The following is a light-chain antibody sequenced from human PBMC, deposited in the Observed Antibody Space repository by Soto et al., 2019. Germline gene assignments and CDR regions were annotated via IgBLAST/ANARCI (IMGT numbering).Light chain of an antibody. CDR3: QQLHSYPLT. J-gene: IGKJ4*01. CDR2: AAS. V-gene: IGKV1-9*01. CDR1: QGISTF. Sequence: DIQMTQSPSSLSASIGDRVTITCRAGQGISTFLAWYQQTPRKAPKLLIYAASTLQSGVPSRFSGSGSGTDFTLTISSLQPEDFATYYCQQLHSYPLTFGGGTKVDIK.